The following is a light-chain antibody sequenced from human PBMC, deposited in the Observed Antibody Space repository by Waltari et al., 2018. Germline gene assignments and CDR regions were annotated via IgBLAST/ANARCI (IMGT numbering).Light chain of an antibody. V-gene: IGLV2-14*03. CDR3: SSYTDSATRV. J-gene: IGLJ3*02. Sequence: QSALTQPASVSGSPGQSITISCTGTSSDIGGYEYVSWYQQHPGKAPQLMIYDVTYRPSGVSNRFSGYKSDNTAYLTIAGLQADDEAQYYCSSYTDSATRVFGGGTKLTVL. CDR2: DVT. CDR1: SSDIGGYEY.